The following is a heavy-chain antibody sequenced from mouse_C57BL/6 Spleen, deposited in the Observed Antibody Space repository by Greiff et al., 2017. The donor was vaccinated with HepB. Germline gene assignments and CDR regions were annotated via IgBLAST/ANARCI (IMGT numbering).Heavy chain of an antibody. V-gene: IGHV1-5*01. J-gene: IGHJ2*01. D-gene: IGHD2-4*01. CDR1: GYTFTSYW. Sequence: EVHLVESGTVLARPGASVKMSCKTSGYTFTSYWMHWVKQRPGQGLEWIGAIYPGNSDTSYNQKFKGKAKLTAVTSASTAYMELSSLTNEDSAVYYCTRNYYDYDVYYFDYWGQGTTLTVSS. CDR2: IYPGNSDT. CDR3: TRNYYDYDVYYFDY.